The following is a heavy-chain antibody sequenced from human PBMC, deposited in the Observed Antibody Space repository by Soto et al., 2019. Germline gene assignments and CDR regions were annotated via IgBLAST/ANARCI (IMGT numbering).Heavy chain of an antibody. J-gene: IGHJ4*02. CDR2: IYYSGST. D-gene: IGHD2-15*01. V-gene: IGHV4-39*01. CDR3: ARLWWERGYCSGGSCYSNDY. Sequence: QLQLQESGPGLVKPSETLSLTCTVSGGSISSSSYYWGWIRQPPGKGLEWIGSIYYSGSTYYNPSLKSRVTISVDTSKNQFSLKLSSVTAADTAVYYCARLWWERGYCSGGSCYSNDYWGQGTLVTVSS. CDR1: GGSISSSSYY.